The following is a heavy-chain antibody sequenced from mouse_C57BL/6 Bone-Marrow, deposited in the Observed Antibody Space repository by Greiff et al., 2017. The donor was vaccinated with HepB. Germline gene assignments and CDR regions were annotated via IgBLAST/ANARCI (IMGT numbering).Heavy chain of an antibody. V-gene: IGHV1-72*01. CDR3: ARRGIIYYGYDEEGYYAMDY. CDR2: IDPNSGGT. Sequence: QVQLQQPGAELVKPGASVKLSCKASGYTFTSYWMHWVKQRPGRGLEWIGRIDPNSGGTKYNEKFKSKATLTVDKPSSTAYMQLSSLTSEDSAGYYCARRGIIYYGYDEEGYYAMDYWGQGTSVTVSS. CDR1: GYTFTSYW. J-gene: IGHJ4*01. D-gene: IGHD2-2*01.